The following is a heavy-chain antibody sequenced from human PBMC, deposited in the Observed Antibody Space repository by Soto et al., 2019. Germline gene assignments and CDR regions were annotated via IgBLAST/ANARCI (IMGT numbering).Heavy chain of an antibody. Sequence: EVQLVESGGALVQPGRSLRLSCTASGFPFADFAMHWVRQAPGKGLAWISGISWNNSITGYADSVKGRFTISRDNAKNSLYLQMNSLRVEDTAFYYCAKGFSRYFDYWGQGTLVTVSS. V-gene: IGHV3-9*01. D-gene: IGHD2-2*01. J-gene: IGHJ4*02. CDR3: AKGFSRYFDY. CDR1: GFPFADFA. CDR2: ISWNNSIT.